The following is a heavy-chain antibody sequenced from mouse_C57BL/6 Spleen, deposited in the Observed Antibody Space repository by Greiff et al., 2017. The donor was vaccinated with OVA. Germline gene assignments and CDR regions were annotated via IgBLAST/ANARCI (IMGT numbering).Heavy chain of an antibody. Sequence: QVQLKQSGAELLKPGASVKLSCKATGYTFTGYWIEWVKQRPGHGLEWIGEILPGSGSTNYNEKFKGKATFTADTSSNTAYMQLSSLTTEDSAIYYCARRGAFTTVVATGDYWGQGTTLTVSS. CDR3: ARRGAFTTVVATGDY. CDR2: ILPGSGST. V-gene: IGHV1-9*01. D-gene: IGHD1-1*01. CDR1: GYTFTGYW. J-gene: IGHJ2*01.